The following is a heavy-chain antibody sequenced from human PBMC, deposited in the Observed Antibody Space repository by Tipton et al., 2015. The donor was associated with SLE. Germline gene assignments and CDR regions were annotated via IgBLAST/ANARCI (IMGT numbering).Heavy chain of an antibody. J-gene: IGHJ6*02. Sequence: GSLRLSCVVSGFSFSTSWMSWVRQAPGKGLEWVAFIHYDGSNQYYAESVKGRFTISRDNSKNTLYLQMNSLRPEDTAIYYCAKRFGYSGWFVNYYYGMDVWGQGTTVTVSS. CDR3: AKRFGYSGWFVNYYYGMDV. CDR2: IHYDGSNQ. D-gene: IGHD6-19*01. V-gene: IGHV3-30*02. CDR1: GFSFSTSW.